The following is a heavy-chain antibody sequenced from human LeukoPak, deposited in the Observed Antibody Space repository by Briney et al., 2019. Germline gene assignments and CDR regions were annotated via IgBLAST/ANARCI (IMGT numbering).Heavy chain of an antibody. D-gene: IGHD5-12*01. CDR2: INHSGST. V-gene: IGHV4-34*01. CDR3: ARGWPTPYYYGMDV. Sequence: SETLSLTCAVYGGSFSGYYWSWIRQPPGKGLEWSGEINHSGSTNYNPSLKSRVTISVDTSKNQFSLKLSSVTAADTAVYYCARGWPTPYYYGMDVWGQGTTVTVSS. CDR1: GGSFSGYY. J-gene: IGHJ6*02.